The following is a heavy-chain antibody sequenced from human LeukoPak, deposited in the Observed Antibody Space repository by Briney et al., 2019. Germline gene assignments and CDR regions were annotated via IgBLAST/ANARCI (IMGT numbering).Heavy chain of an antibody. CDR2: IIPIFGTA. J-gene: IGHJ5*02. CDR3: AREYGCSSTSCYTSWFDP. D-gene: IGHD2-2*02. Sequence: SVKVSCKASGGTFSSYAISWVRQAPGQGLEWMGGIIPIFGTANYAQKFQGRVTITADESTSTAYMELSSLRSEDTAVYYCAREYGCSSTSCYTSWFDPWGQGTLVTVSS. V-gene: IGHV1-69*13. CDR1: GGTFSSYA.